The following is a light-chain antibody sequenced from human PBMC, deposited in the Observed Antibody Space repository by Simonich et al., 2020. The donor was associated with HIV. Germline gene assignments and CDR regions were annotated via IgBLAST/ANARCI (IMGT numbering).Light chain of an antibody. V-gene: IGKV1-5*03. CDR1: QSSW. Sequence: DIQMTQTPSTLSASVGDRVTITGRASQSSWWAWYQQKPGKAPKLLIYKASSLESGVPSRFSGSGSGTEFTLTISSLQPDDFATYYCQQYNSYPYTFGQGTKLEIK. CDR3: QQYNSYPYT. J-gene: IGKJ2*01. CDR2: KAS.